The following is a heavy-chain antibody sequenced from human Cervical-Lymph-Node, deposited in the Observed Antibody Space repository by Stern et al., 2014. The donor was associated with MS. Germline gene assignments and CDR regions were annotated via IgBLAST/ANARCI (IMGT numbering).Heavy chain of an antibody. V-gene: IGHV3-21*01. CDR1: GFTFSSYS. D-gene: IGHD6-13*01. J-gene: IGHJ4*02. CDR3: ARDSSSWYAIDY. Sequence: EVQLVESGGGLVKPGGSLRLSCAASGFTFSSYSMNWVRQAPGKGLEWVSSICSSSSYIYYADSVKGRFTISRDNAKNSLYLQMNSLRAEDTAVYYCARDSSSWYAIDYWGQGTLVTVSS. CDR2: ICSSSSYI.